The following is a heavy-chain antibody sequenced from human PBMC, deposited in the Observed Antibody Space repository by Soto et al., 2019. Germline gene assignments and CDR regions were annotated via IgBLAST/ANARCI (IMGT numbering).Heavy chain of an antibody. J-gene: IGHJ4*02. CDR1: GASISSGGFF. CDR3: ARGLLLPKPPFDF. Sequence: QVVLQESGPGLVKPSQTLSLTCTVSGASISSGGFFWGWIRQVPGKGPEWIGHTYYNGSTYYNPSLESRLTMSLDPSKNRCSLELRSVTAADTAVYNCARGLLLPKPPFDFWGQGALVTVSS. V-gene: IGHV4-31*03. CDR2: TYYNGST. D-gene: IGHD1-26*01.